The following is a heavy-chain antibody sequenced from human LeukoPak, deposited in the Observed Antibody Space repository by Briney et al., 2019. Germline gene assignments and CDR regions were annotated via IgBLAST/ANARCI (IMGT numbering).Heavy chain of an antibody. CDR2: IYYSGST. J-gene: IGHJ4*02. Sequence: PSETLSLTCTVSGGSISSYYWSWIRQPPGKGLEWIGNIYYSGSTNYNPSLRSRVTISVDTSKNQFSLKLSSVTAADTAVYYCARDRLYSGTFDYWGQGTLVTVSS. V-gene: IGHV4-59*01. D-gene: IGHD2-8*01. CDR3: ARDRLYSGTFDY. CDR1: GGSISSYY.